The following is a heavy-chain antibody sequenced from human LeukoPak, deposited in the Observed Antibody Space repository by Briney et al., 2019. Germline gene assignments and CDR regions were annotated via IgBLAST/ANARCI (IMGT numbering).Heavy chain of an antibody. CDR2: ISSSSSYI. D-gene: IGHD1-26*01. J-gene: IGHJ5*02. V-gene: IGHV3-21*01. CDR1: GFTFSSYS. Sequence: SGGSLRLSCAASGFTFSSYSMNWVRQAPGKGLEWVSSISSSSSYIYYAYSVKGRFTISRDNAKNSLYLQMNSLRAEDTAVYYCARDRWEQSTNWFDPWGQGTLVTVSS. CDR3: ARDRWEQSTNWFDP.